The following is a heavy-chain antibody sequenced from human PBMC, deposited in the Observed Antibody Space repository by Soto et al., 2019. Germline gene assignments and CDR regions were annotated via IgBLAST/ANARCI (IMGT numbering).Heavy chain of an antibody. CDR3: AGAQAGVGAFDI. V-gene: IGHV3-30*03. CDR2: ISYDGSNK. J-gene: IGHJ3*02. D-gene: IGHD3-10*01. Sequence: QVQLVESGGGVVQPGRSLRLSCAASGFTFSSYGMHWVRQAPGKGLEWVAVISYDGSNKYYADSVKGRFTISRDNSKNTLYLQTNSLRAEDTAVYYCAGAQAGVGAFDIWGQGTMVTVSS. CDR1: GFTFSSYG.